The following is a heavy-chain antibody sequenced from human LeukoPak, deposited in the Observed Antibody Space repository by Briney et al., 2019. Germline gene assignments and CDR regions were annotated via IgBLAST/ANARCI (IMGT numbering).Heavy chain of an antibody. V-gene: IGHV3-7*03. Sequence: PGGSLRLSCAVSGFTFSGFWMSWSRQAPGKGLEWVASINSDGSEGYYADVVKGRFTISRDNAKNSLYLQINSLRAEDTAVYYCAKFPGYSSGHAADYWGQGTLVTVSS. CDR3: AKFPGYSSGHAADY. D-gene: IGHD6-19*01. CDR1: GFTFSGFW. J-gene: IGHJ4*02. CDR2: INSDGSEG.